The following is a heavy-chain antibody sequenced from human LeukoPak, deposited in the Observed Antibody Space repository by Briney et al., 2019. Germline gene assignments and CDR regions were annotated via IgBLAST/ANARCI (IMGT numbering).Heavy chain of an antibody. D-gene: IGHD3-10*01. V-gene: IGHV4-34*01. CDR2: IYYSGST. J-gene: IGHJ4*02. CDR1: GGSFSGYY. Sequence: SETLSLTCAVYGGSFSGYYWSWIRQPPGKGLEWIGSIYYSGSTYYNPSLKSRVTISVDTSKNQFSLKLSSVTAADTAVYYCARHAKSLLWFGELSVWGRGTLVTVSS. CDR3: ARHAKSLLWFGELSV.